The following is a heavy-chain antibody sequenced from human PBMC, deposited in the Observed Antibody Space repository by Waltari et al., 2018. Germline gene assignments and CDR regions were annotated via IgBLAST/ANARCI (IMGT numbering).Heavy chain of an antibody. CDR3: ARALVLVTYFDY. J-gene: IGHJ4*02. CDR1: GYSISSGYY. Sequence: VQLQESGPGLVKPSETLSLTCAVSGYSISSGYYWGWIRQPPGKGLEWIGSIYHSGSTYYNPSLKSRVTISVDTSKNQFSLKLSSVTAADTAVYYCARALVLVTYFDYWGQGTLVTVSS. D-gene: IGHD3-9*01. CDR2: IYHSGST. V-gene: IGHV4-38-2*01.